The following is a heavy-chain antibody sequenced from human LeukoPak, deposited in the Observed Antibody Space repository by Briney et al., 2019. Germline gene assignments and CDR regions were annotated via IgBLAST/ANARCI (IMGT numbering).Heavy chain of an antibody. CDR3: ARKVGANTPMYYYYYMDV. Sequence: PGGSLRLSCAASGFTFSNYWMSWVRKAPGKGLELVANIKQDGSEKYYVDSVKGRFTISRDNAKNSLYLQMNSLRAEDTAVYYCARKVGANTPMYYYYYMDVWGKGTTVNVPS. D-gene: IGHD1-26*01. J-gene: IGHJ6*03. CDR1: GFTFSNYW. CDR2: IKQDGSEK. V-gene: IGHV3-7*01.